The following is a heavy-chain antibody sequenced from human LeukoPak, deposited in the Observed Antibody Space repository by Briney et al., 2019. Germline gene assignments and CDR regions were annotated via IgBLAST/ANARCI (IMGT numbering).Heavy chain of an antibody. Sequence: ASVKVSCKASGYTFTTYGISWVRQAPGQGLEWMGWFSAYNDNTHYAQILQGRVTMTTDTSTSTAYMELKSLRSDDTAVYYCARGTYFDYWGQGTLVTVSS. J-gene: IGHJ4*02. CDR3: ARGTYFDY. CDR1: GYTFTTYG. CDR2: FSAYNDNT. V-gene: IGHV1-18*01.